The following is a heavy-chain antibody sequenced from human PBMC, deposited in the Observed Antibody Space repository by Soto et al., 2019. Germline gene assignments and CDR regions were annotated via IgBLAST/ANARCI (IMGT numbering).Heavy chain of an antibody. CDR2: IDWDDDK. CDR3: ARIRDTAMAGYYYHGMDV. Sequence: SGPTLVNPTQTLTLTCTFSGFSLSTSGMCVSWIRQPPGKALEWLALIDWDDDKYYSKSLKTRLTISKDTSKNQVVLTMTNIDPVDTATYYCARIRDTAMAGYYYHGMDVWGQGTTVTVS. D-gene: IGHD5-18*01. J-gene: IGHJ6*02. CDR1: GFSLSTSGMC. V-gene: IGHV2-70*01.